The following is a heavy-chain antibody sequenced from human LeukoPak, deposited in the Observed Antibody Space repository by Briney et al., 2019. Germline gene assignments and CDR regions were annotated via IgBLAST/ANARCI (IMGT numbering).Heavy chain of an antibody. J-gene: IGHJ3*01. CDR2: ISSSSGDI. D-gene: IGHD4-23*01. CDR1: GFIFSSYA. V-gene: IGHV3-21*01. Sequence: GGSLRLSCRASGFIFSSYALNWVRRAPGRGLEWVSYISSSSGDIYYTDSVKGRFTIARDNARKSLYLQMNSLRVEDTAVYYGVGDYGGSSGAFDLWGQGTMVTVSS. CDR3: VGDYGGSSGAFDL.